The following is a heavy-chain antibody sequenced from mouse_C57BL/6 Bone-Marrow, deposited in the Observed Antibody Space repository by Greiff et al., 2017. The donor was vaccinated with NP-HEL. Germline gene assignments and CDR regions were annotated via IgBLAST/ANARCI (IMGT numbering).Heavy chain of an antibody. CDR1: GYTFTSYW. CDR3: ASNSRLLRPWYFDV. J-gene: IGHJ1*03. D-gene: IGHD1-2*01. CDR2: IYPGSGST. V-gene: IGHV1-55*01. Sequence: QVQLQQSGAELVKPGASVKMSCKASGYTFTSYWITWVKQRPGQGLEWIGDIYPGSGSTNYNEKFKSKATLTVDTSSSTAYMHLSSLTSEDSAVYYCASNSRLLRPWYFDVWGTGTTVTVSS.